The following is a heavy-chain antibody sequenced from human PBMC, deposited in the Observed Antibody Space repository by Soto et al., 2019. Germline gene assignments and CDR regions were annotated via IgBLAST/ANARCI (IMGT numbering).Heavy chain of an antibody. D-gene: IGHD6-19*01. V-gene: IGHV3-30-3*01. Sequence: QVQLVESGGGVVQPGRSLRLSCAASGFTFSRFVMHWVRQAPGEGLEWVALISYDGSNQYYADSVKGRFTFSRDNSKNTVYLQMNSLRAEDTAVYYCARDTEMYSSGIMDVWGQGTTVTVSS. CDR3: ARDTEMYSSGIMDV. CDR2: ISYDGSNQ. J-gene: IGHJ6*02. CDR1: GFTFSRFV.